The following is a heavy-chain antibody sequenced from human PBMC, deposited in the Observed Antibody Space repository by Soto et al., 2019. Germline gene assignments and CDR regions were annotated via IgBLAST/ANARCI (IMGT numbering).Heavy chain of an antibody. CDR2: INAGNGNT. Sequence: ASVKVSCKASGYTFTSYAMHWVRQAPGQRLEWMGWINAGNGNTKCSQKFQGRVTITRDTSASTAYMELSSLRSEDTAVYYCARGYSEQQLVNYYYYGMDVWGQGTTVTVS. D-gene: IGHD6-13*01. J-gene: IGHJ6*02. CDR3: ARGYSEQQLVNYYYYGMDV. V-gene: IGHV1-3*01. CDR1: GYTFTSYA.